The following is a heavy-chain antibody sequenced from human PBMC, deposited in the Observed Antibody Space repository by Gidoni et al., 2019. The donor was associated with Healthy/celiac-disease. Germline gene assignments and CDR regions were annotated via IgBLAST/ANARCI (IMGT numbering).Heavy chain of an antibody. CDR1: GGSISSYY. CDR2: IYYSGST. D-gene: IGHD6-19*01. Sequence: QVQLQESGPGLVKPSETLSLTCTVSGGSISSYYWSWIRQPPGKGLEWIGYIYYSGSTNYNPSLKSRVTISVDTSKNQFSLKLSSVTAADTAVYYCARVGGIAVAGLVGPLVDYWGQGTLVTVSS. J-gene: IGHJ4*02. CDR3: ARVGGIAVAGLVGPLVDY. V-gene: IGHV4-59*01.